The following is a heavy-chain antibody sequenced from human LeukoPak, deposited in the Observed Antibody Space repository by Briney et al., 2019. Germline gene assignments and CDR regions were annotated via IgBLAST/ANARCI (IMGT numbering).Heavy chain of an antibody. CDR1: GGSFSGYY. CDR3: ARGRDYYGSGAYYYMDV. J-gene: IGHJ6*03. D-gene: IGHD3-10*01. V-gene: IGHV4-34*01. Sequence: SETLSLTCAVYGGSFSGYYWSWIRQPPGKGLEWIGEINHSGSTNYNPSLKSRVTISVDTSKNQFSLKLSSVTAADTAVYYCARGRDYYGSGAYYYMDVWGKGTTVTVSS. CDR2: INHSGST.